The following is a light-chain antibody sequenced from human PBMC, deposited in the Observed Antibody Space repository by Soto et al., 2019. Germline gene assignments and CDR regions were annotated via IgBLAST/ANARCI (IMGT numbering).Light chain of an antibody. J-gene: IGLJ3*02. V-gene: IGLV2-8*01. CDR1: SSDVGGYNY. CDR2: EVT. CDR3: SSYAASNNFYFV. Sequence: QSALTQPPSASGSPGQSVTISCTGTSSDVGGYNYVSWYQQYPGRAPKLMIYEVTKRPPGVPDRFSGSKSGNTASPTVSGLQAEDEADYYCSSYAASNNFYFVFGGGTKLTVL.